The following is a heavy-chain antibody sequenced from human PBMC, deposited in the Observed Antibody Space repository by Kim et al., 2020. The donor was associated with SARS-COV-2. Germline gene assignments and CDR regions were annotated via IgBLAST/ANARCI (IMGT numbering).Heavy chain of an antibody. J-gene: IGHJ4*02. V-gene: IGHV3-30*04. D-gene: IGHD3-10*01. CDR2: ISYDGSNK. CDR1: GFTFSSYA. CDR3: ARDRVRHSGSYYDADY. Sequence: GGSLRLSCAASGFTFSSYAMHWVRQAPGKGLEWVAVISYDGSNKYYADSVKGRFTISRDNSKNTLYLQMNSLRAEDTAVYYCARDRVRHSGSYYDADYWGQGTLVTVSS.